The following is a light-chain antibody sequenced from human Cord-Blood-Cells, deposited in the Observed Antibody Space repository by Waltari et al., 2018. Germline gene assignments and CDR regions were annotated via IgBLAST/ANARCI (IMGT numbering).Light chain of an antibody. CDR3: SSYTSSSTVV. CDR2: EVS. V-gene: IGLV2-14*01. CDR1: SSDVGGYNS. Sequence: QSALTQPASVSGSPGPSITISCTGTSSDVGGYNSVHWYQQHPGKAPKLMIYEVSNRPSGVSNRFSGSKSGNTASLTISGLQAEDEADYYCSSYTSSSTVVFGGGTKLTVL. J-gene: IGLJ2*01.